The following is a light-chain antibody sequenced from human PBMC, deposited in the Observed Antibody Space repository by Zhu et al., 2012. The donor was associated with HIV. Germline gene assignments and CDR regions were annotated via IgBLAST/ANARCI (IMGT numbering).Light chain of an antibody. Sequence: EIVMTQSPATLSVSPGETATLSCRASHSVSSTLAWYQQKPGQAPRLLIYGAFTRATGIPARFSGRGFGTEFTLTISSLQSEDFAVYYCQQYSDWPLTFGGGTKVGIK. CDR3: QQYSDWPLT. J-gene: IGKJ4*01. V-gene: IGKV3-15*01. CDR1: HSVSST. CDR2: GAF.